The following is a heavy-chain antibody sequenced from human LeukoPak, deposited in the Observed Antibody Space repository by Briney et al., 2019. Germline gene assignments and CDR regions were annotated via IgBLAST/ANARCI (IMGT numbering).Heavy chain of an antibody. V-gene: IGHV3-66*01. J-gene: IGHJ4*02. CDR1: GFTVSSNY. CDR2: IYNGGST. CDR3: ARDDYGDYFFDY. Sequence: PGGSLRLSCAASGFTVSSNYMSWVRQAPGKGLEWVSVIYNGGSTYYADSVKGRFTISRDNSKNTMYLQMNSLRAEDTAVYYCARDDYGDYFFDYWGQGTLVTVSS. D-gene: IGHD4-17*01.